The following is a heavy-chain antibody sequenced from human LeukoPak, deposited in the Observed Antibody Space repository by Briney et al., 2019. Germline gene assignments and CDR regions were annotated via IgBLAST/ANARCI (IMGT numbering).Heavy chain of an antibody. CDR2: ISYDGSNK. D-gene: IGHD3-22*01. Sequence: GGSLRLSCAASGFTFNIYAIHWVRQAPGKGLEWVAVISYDGSNKYYTDSAKGRFTISRDNSKNTLYLQMNNLRPEDTAVYYCARSYNYDSSGHYYSSFDYWGQGTLVTVSS. CDR1: GFTFNIYA. J-gene: IGHJ4*02. V-gene: IGHV3-30-3*01. CDR3: ARSYNYDSSGHYYSSFDY.